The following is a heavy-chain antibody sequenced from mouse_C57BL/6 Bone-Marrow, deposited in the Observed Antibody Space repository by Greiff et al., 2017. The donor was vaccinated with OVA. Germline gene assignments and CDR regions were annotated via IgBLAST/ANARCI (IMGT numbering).Heavy chain of an antibody. CDR2: IDPETGGP. CDR3: TRYGNWYFDV. CDR1: GYTFTDYE. J-gene: IGHJ1*03. V-gene: IGHV1-15*01. Sequence: QVQLQQPGAELVRPGASVTLSCKASGYTFTDYEMHWVKQTPVHGLEWIGAIDPETGGPAYNQKFKGKAILTADKSSSTAYMELRSLTSEDSAVYYCTRYGNWYFDVWGTGTTVTVSS. D-gene: IGHD1-1*01.